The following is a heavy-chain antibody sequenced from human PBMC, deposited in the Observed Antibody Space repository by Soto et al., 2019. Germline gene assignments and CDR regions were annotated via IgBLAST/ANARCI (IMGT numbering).Heavy chain of an antibody. CDR2: IDHSGTT. CDR1: GGSISGNHW. D-gene: IGHD6-13*01. CDR3: ARNYLCYSWSPGGY. J-gene: IGHJ4*02. Sequence: QVHLQESGPGLVKPSGTLSLTCAVSGGSISGNHWWTWVRQPPGKGLEWIGEIDHSGTTNYNPSLKSRANISLDTSKNQFSLRLTSVTAAGTAVYYCARNYLCYSWSPGGYWGQGTRVTVSS. V-gene: IGHV4-4*02.